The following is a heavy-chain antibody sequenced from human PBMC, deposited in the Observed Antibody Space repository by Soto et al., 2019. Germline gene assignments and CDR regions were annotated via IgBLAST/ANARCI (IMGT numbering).Heavy chain of an antibody. J-gene: IGHJ4*02. Sequence: QVQLQQWGADLLKPSETLSPSCAVSVGSFRDNYWTWFRQPPGKELEWIGEISPSGTTKYTPSLKIRATISVDTSKTQISLKVTSVTAADTSVYYCATSFWFGTQPEIWGQGTLVTVSS. D-gene: IGHD3-10*01. CDR1: VGSFRDNY. CDR2: ISPSGTT. CDR3: ATSFWFGTQPEI. V-gene: IGHV4-34*01.